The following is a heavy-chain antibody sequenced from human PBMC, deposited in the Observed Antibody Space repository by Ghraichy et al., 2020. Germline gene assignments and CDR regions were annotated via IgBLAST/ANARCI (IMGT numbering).Heavy chain of an antibody. V-gene: IGHV3-30*18. Sequence: GESLNISCAASGFAFSTYGMHWVRQAPGKGLEWVAVISYDEINKYHADSVRGRFTISRDNSKNTLYLQMNSLRTEDTAVYYCAKDWDYTHMGGMDVWGQGTTVTVS. CDR3: AKDWDYTHMGGMDV. D-gene: IGHD4-11*01. CDR2: ISYDEINK. J-gene: IGHJ6*02. CDR1: GFAFSTYG.